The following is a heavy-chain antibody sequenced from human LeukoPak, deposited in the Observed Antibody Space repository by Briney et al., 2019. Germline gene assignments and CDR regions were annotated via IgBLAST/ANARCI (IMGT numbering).Heavy chain of an antibody. J-gene: IGHJ4*02. CDR2: IYYSGGN. Sequence: PSETLSLTCTVSGGSISGYYWSWIRQPPGKGLEWIGNIYYSGGNKYNPSLKSRVTISVDTSKNQFSLKLSSVTAADTAVYYCARVPGYWGQGTLVTVSS. CDR3: ARVPGY. CDR1: GGSISGYY. V-gene: IGHV4-59*01.